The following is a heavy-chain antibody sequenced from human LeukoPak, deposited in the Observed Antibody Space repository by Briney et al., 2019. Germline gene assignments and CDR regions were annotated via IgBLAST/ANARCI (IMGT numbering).Heavy chain of an antibody. Sequence: PGGSLRLSCAASGFTFSNYGMHWVRQAPGKGLEWVAVISYDVSKKYYADSVKGRFTISRDNSKNTLYLQMSSLRAEDTAVYYCAKDLHCSGGSCYLSYLDYWGQGTLVTVSS. CDR3: AKDLHCSGGSCYLSYLDY. V-gene: IGHV3-30*18. CDR2: ISYDVSKK. J-gene: IGHJ4*02. CDR1: GFTFSNYG. D-gene: IGHD2-15*01.